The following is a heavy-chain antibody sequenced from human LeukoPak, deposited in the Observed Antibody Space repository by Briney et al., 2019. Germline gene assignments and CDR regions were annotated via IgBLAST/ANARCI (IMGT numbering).Heavy chain of an antibody. Sequence: ASVKVSCKASGYTFTHYDINWVRQATGQGLEWIGWMNPNSGNTGYAQKFQGRVTMTRSTSISTAYMELSSLTSEDTAVYYCARRADYYNSSSYYYWGQGTLVTVSS. D-gene: IGHD3-22*01. J-gene: IGHJ4*02. V-gene: IGHV1-8*02. CDR1: GYTFTHYD. CDR3: ARRADYYNSSSYYY. CDR2: MNPNSGNT.